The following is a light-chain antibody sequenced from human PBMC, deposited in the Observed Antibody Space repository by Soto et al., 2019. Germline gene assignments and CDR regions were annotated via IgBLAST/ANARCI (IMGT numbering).Light chain of an antibody. J-gene: IGLJ2*01. Sequence: QSALTQPRSVSGSPGQSVTISCTGTGSDVGGYNYVSWYQQHPGKAPKLIIYDVSTRPSGVPDRFSGSKSGNTASLTISGLQAEDEADYYCCSYAGTYSVVFGGGTQLTVL. CDR3: CSYAGTYSVV. CDR2: DVS. V-gene: IGLV2-11*01. CDR1: GSDVGGYNY.